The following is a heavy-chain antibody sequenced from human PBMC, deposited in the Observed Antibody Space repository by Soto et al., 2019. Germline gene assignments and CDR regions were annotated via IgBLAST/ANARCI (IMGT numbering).Heavy chain of an antibody. Sequence: VGSLRLSCTASGFTFSDYAMHWVRQAPGKGLEWVSSIKASAEHHADSVTGRFSIPRDNSKNTLYVQMNNLRAEDTAVYYCAKDGGRFFNEFETWGQGTMVTVSS. CDR1: GFTFSDYA. V-gene: IGHV3-23*01. CDR2: IKASAE. CDR3: AKDGGRFFNEFET. D-gene: IGHD3-3*01. J-gene: IGHJ3*02.